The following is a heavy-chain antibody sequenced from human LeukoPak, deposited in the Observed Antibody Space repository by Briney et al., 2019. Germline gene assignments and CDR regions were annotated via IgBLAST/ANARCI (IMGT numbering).Heavy chain of an antibody. J-gene: IGHJ4*02. CDR2: LGMRSGST. V-gene: IGHV3-23*01. CDR3: AKLGGYYDNSASRYFDY. D-gene: IGHD3-22*01. Sequence: GGSLRLSSAASGFTFTNYAMTWVRQAPGKGLGGVSALGMRSGSTYYADSVKGRFTIYRDNSKNTVYLQMNSLRADDTAVYYCAKLGGYYDNSASRYFDYWGQGTLVTVSS. CDR1: GFTFTNYA.